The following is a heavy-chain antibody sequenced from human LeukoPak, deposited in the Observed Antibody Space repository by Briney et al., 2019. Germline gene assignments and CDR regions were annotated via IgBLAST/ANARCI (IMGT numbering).Heavy chain of an antibody. J-gene: IGHJ6*02. CDR1: GGSISTGSHY. CDR3: VRHDCATADCSQFFGVDV. V-gene: IGHV4-39*01. Sequence: SETLSLTCTVSGGSISTGSHYWGWIRQPPVKGPEWIGSFYYSGNTYYNPSLTSRVTISVDSSKNQFSLSLSSVTATDTAVYYCVRHDCATADCSQFFGVDVWGQGTTVTVSS. D-gene: IGHD2-15*01. CDR2: FYYSGNT.